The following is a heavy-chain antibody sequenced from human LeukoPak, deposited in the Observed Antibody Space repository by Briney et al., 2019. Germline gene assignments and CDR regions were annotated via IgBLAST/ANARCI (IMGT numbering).Heavy chain of an antibody. CDR2: IYTSGST. V-gene: IGHV4-4*07. CDR1: GGSISSYY. CDR3: ARGPYWMDV. Sequence: SETLSLTCTVSGGSISSYYWSWVRHPAGKGLEWVGRIYTSGSTNYNPSLKSRVTRSVDTSKNQSSLKLSSVTAADAAVYYCARGPYWMDVWGKGTTVTISS. D-gene: IGHD2-15*01. J-gene: IGHJ6*04.